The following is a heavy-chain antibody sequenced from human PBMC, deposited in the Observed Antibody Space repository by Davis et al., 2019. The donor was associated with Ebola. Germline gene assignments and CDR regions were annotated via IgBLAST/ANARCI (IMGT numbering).Heavy chain of an antibody. D-gene: IGHD3-22*01. J-gene: IGHJ4*02. V-gene: IGHV4-34*01. Sequence: GSLRLSCSVSGGSVGSDYWSWIRQPPGKGLEWIGEINHSGSTNYNPSLKSRVTISVDPSKNQFSQKLSSVTDADTAVYYCARGPNYSSGYYFTIATITYDYWDQGTLVTVSS. CDR2: INHSGST. CDR1: GGSVGSDY. CDR3: ARGPNYSSGYYFTIATITYDY.